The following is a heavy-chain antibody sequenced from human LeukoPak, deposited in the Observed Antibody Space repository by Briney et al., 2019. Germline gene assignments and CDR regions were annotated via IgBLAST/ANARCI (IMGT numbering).Heavy chain of an antibody. CDR2: IYTSGST. V-gene: IGHV4-4*07. Sequence: SETLSLTCTVSGGSISSYYWSWIRQPAGKGLEWIGRIYTSGSTNYNPSLKSRVTMSVDTSKNQFSLKLNSVTAADTAVYYCARRRYCGGGSCYSYFDYWGQGTLVTVSS. J-gene: IGHJ4*02. CDR3: ARRRYCGGGSCYSYFDY. CDR1: GGSISSYY. D-gene: IGHD2-15*01.